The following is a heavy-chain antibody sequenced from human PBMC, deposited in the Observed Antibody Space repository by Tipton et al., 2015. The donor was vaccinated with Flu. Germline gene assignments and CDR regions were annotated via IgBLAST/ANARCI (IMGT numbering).Heavy chain of an antibody. CDR2: VHQTGTT. V-gene: IGHV4-38-2*02. D-gene: IGHD4-17*01. CDR1: GDSIGSPYF. CDR3: ARGDYGDYDHEADAFDI. J-gene: IGHJ3*02. Sequence: LRLSCSVSGDSIGSPYFWGWIRQPPGKGLEWIGNVHQTGTTYYNPSLMSRVTITVDRPKNHFSLRLTSVTAADAAVYYCARGDYGDYDHEADAFDIRGQGTLVTVPA.